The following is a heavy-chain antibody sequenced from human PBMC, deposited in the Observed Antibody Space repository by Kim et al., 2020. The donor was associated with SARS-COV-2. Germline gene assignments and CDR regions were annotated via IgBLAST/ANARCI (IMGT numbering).Heavy chain of an antibody. V-gene: IGHV4-31*03. CDR3: ARVRQGGLHAFDI. CDR1: GGSISSGGYY. D-gene: IGHD3-10*01. Sequence: SETLSLTCTVSGGSISSGGYYWSWIRQHPGKGLEWIGYIYYSGSTYYNPSLKSRVTISVDTSKNQFSLKLSSVTAADTAVYYCARVRQGGLHAFDIWGQGTMVTVSS. J-gene: IGHJ3*02. CDR2: IYYSGST.